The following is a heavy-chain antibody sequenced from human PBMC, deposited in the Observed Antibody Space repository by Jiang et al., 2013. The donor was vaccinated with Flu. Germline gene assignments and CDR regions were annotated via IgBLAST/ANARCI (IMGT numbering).Heavy chain of an antibody. Sequence: PGLVKPSETLSLTCTVSGGSISSYYWSWIRXPPGKGLEWIGYIYYSGSTNYNPSLKSRVTISVDTSKNQFSRKLSSVTAADTAVYYCARDGGAYSSSWQPTYYGMDVWGQGTTVTVSS. D-gene: IGHD6-13*01. V-gene: IGHV4-59*01. CDR1: GGSISSYY. CDR2: IYYSGST. CDR3: ARDGGAYSSSWQPTYYGMDV. J-gene: IGHJ6*02.